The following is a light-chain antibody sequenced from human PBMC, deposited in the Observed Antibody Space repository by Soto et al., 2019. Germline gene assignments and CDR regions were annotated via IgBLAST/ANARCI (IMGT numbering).Light chain of an antibody. Sequence: DIQLTQSPSFLSASVGDRVIITCRASQDISSSLAWYRQKPGKAPNLLIYAASTLQSGVPSRFSGSGSGTEFTLTSSSLQPEDVATYYCQQLNSYRFTFGPGTKVNI. CDR1: QDISSS. J-gene: IGKJ3*01. CDR3: QQLNSYRFT. CDR2: AAS. V-gene: IGKV1-9*01.